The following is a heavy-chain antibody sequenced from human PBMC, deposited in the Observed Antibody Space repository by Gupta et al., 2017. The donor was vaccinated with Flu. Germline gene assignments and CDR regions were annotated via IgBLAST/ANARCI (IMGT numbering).Heavy chain of an antibody. D-gene: IGHD1-1*01. CDR1: GFTFSDYY. CDR3: ARGRPQKPGTTGNRPGWFDP. J-gene: IGHJ5*02. Sequence: QVQLVESGGGLVKPGGSLRLSCAASGFTFSDYYMSWIRQAPGKGLDWVSYISSSSSYTNDADSVKGRFTISRDNAKNSLYLQMNSLRAEDTAVYYCARGRPQKPGTTGNRPGWFDPWGQGTLVTVSS. CDR2: ISSSSSYT. V-gene: IGHV3-11*05.